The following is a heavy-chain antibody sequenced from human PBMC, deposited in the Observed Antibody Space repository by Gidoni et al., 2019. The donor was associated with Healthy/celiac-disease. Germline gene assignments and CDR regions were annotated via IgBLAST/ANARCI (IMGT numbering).Heavy chain of an antibody. CDR2: ISAYNGNT. J-gene: IGHJ4*02. V-gene: IGHV1-18*01. D-gene: IGHD6-13*01. Sequence: QVQLVQAGAEVKKPGASVKVACKASGYTCTSYGISWVRQAPGQGLEWMGWISAYNGNTNYAQKLQGRVTMTTDTSTSTAYMELRSLRSDDTAVYYCARVGLGIAAAGTSFDYWGQGTLVTVSS. CDR3: ARVGLGIAAAGTSFDY. CDR1: GYTCTSYG.